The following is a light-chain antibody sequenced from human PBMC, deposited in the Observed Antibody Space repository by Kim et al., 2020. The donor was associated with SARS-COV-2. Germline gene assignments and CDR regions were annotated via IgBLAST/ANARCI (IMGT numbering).Light chain of an antibody. CDR1: SSNIGAGYD. CDR2: GNS. CDR3: QSYDSSLSEV. Sequence: GQRVTISCTGSSSNIGAGYDVHWYQQLPGTAPKPLIYGNSNRPSGVPDRFSGSKSGTSASLAITGLQAEDEADYYCQSYDSSLSEVFGGGTKLTVL. J-gene: IGLJ3*02. V-gene: IGLV1-40*01.